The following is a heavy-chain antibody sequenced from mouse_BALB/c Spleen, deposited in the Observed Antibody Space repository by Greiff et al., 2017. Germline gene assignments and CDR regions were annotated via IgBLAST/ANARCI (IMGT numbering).Heavy chain of an antibody. D-gene: IGHD1-1*02. Sequence: EVMLVESGGGLVKPGGSLKLSCAASGFTFSSYTMSWVRQTPEKRLEWFATISSGGSYTYYPDSVKGRFTISRDNAKNTLYLQMSSLKSEDTAMYYCTRDQGLCSPFAYWGQGTLVTVSA. CDR2: ISSGGSYT. CDR1: GFTFSSYT. CDR3: TRDQGLCSPFAY. V-gene: IGHV5-6-4*01. J-gene: IGHJ3*01.